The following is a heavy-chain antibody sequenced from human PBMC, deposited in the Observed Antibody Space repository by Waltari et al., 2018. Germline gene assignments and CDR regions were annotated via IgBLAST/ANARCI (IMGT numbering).Heavy chain of an antibody. Sequence: QVQLVQSGAEVKKPGASVKVSCKASGYTFTSYYIHWVRQAPGQGLAWMGILNPRGDTISYAQKFQGRVTMTGYTSTSTVYMELSSLRSEDTAIYYCAREVGGWYFDYWGQGTLVTVSS. CDR2: LNPRGDTI. CDR1: GYTFTSYY. J-gene: IGHJ4*02. V-gene: IGHV1-46*01. CDR3: AREVGGWYFDY. D-gene: IGHD3-10*01.